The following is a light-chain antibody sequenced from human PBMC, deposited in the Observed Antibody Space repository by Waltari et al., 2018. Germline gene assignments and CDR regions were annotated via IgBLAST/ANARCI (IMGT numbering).Light chain of an antibody. V-gene: IGKV4-1*01. CDR3: LQYLHTPRT. CDR1: QSILYTSNNKNY. J-gene: IGKJ1*01. CDR2: WAS. Sequence: DVVMTQSPDSLAVSLGERGTINCKSSQSILYTSNNKNYLAWYQQKPGQPPKILIYWASSRESGVPDRFRASGSGTDFTLTISGLQAEDVASYFCLQYLHTPRTFGQGTKVEIK.